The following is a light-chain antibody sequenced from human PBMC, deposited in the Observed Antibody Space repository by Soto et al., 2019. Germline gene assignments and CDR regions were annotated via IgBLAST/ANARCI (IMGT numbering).Light chain of an antibody. CDR2: GAS. CDR3: QQYNNWPRT. V-gene: IGKV3-15*01. CDR1: QSISSD. J-gene: IGKJ1*01. Sequence: EIVMTQSPATLSVSPGETATLSCRASQSISSDLAWRQQTPGQSPRLLVFGASTRATGIPARFSGGGFGTEFTLTISSLQSEDFAVYYCQQYNNWPRTFGLGTRVEV.